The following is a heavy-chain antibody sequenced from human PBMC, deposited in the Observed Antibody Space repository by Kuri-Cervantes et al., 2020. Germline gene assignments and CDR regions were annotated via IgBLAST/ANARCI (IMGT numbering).Heavy chain of an antibody. J-gene: IGHJ5*02. CDR1: GFTFDDYA. CDR3: ARVRGAARLEVFDP. D-gene: IGHD6-6*01. Sequence: GGSLRLSCAASGFTFDDYAMHWVRQAPGKGLEWVSVIYSGGSTYYADSVKGRFTISRDNSKNTLYLQMNSLRAEDTAVYYCARVRGAARLEVFDPWGQGTPVTVSS. CDR2: IYSGGST. V-gene: IGHV3-66*01.